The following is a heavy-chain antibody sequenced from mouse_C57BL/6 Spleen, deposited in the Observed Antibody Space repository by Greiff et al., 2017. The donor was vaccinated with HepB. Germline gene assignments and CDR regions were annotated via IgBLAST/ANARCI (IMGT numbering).Heavy chain of an antibody. CDR1: GYTFTDYE. V-gene: IGHV1-15*01. D-gene: IGHD6-1*01. CDR2: IDPETGGT. J-gene: IGHJ1*03. CDR3: TRSPSHWYFDV. Sequence: VQLQQSGAELVRPGASVTLSCKASGYTFTDYEMHWVKQTPVHGLEWIGAIDPETGGTAYNQKFKGKAILTADKSSSPAYMELRSLPSEDSAVYYCTRSPSHWYFDVWGTGTTVTVAS.